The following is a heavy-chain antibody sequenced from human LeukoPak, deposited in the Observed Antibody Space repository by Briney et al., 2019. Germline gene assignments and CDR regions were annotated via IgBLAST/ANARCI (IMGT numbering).Heavy chain of an antibody. V-gene: IGHV3-23*01. CDR1: GFTFSSYA. D-gene: IGHD2-2*02. CDR3: AKGKVVPATIYDY. Sequence: GGSLRLSCAASGFTFSSYAMSWVRQAPGKGLEWVSGFSGGDGSTSYADSVKGRFTISRDNSKNTLYLQMNSLRAEDTAVYYCAKGKVVPATIYDYWGQGTRVSVSS. CDR2: FSGGDGST. J-gene: IGHJ4*02.